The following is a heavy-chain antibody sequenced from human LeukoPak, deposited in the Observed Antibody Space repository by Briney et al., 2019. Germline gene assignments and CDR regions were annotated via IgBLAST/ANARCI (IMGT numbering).Heavy chain of an antibody. J-gene: IGHJ4*02. CDR1: GYTFTSYY. CDR3: ARDYGGLTRMEDY. D-gene: IGHD4-23*01. Sequence: ASVKVSCKASGYTFTSYYMHWVRQAPGQGLEWMGIINPSSGSTSYAQKFQGRVTMTRDTSTSTVFMELSSLRSEDTAVYYCARDYGGLTRMEDYWGQGTLVTVSS. CDR2: INPSSGST. V-gene: IGHV1-46*01.